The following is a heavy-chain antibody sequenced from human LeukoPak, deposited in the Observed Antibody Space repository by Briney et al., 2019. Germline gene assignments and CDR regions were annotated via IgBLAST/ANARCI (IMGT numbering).Heavy chain of an antibody. CDR3: ARDGQQLVPTNAGYFQH. V-gene: IGHV1-69*05. D-gene: IGHD6-13*01. CDR1: GGTFSSYA. Sequence: ASVKVSCKASGGTFSSYAISWVRQAPGQGLEWMGRIIPIFGTANYAQKFQGRVTITTDESTSTAYMELSSLRSEDTAVYYCARDGQQLVPTNAGYFQHWGQGTLVTVSS. J-gene: IGHJ1*01. CDR2: IIPIFGTA.